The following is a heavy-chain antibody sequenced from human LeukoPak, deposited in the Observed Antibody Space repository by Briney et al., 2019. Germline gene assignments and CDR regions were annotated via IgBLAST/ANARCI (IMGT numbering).Heavy chain of an antibody. CDR3: ARWYSGYDLTGYFDY. V-gene: IGHV1-46*01. CDR1: GYTFTSYY. CDR2: INPSGGST. J-gene: IGHJ4*02. Sequence: ASVKVSCKASGYTFTSYYMHWVRQAPGQGLEWMGIINPSGGSTSYAQKFQGRATMTRDTSTSTVYMELSSLRSEDTAVYYCARWYSGYDLTGYFDYWGQGTLVTVSS. D-gene: IGHD5-12*01.